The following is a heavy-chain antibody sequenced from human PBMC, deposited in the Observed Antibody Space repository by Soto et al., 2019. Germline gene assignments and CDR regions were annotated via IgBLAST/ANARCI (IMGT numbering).Heavy chain of an antibody. J-gene: IGHJ4*02. CDR3: ARWGTTGGLDV. Sequence: QVQLVESGGGVVQPGTSLRLSCVGSGFTFRSYVIHWVRQAPGKGLEWVALTSYDGSNNFYGDSVKGRFTISRDNSRNTLELQMDSLTLEDTALYYCARWGTTGGLDVWGQGTLVYVSS. V-gene: IGHV3-33*05. CDR2: TSYDGSNN. CDR1: GFTFRSYV. D-gene: IGHD3-16*01.